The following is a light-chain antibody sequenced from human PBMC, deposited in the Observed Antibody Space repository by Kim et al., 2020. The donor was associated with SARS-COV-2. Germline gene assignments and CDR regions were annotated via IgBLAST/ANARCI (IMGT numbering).Light chain of an antibody. V-gene: IGLV2-14*03. J-gene: IGLJ1*01. Sequence: GQSFTISCTGTSSDIGVYNYVSWYQQHPGKAPKLMVYDVSSRPSGISNRFSGSKSGNTASLTISGLQAEDEADYYCSSYTTTSTYVFGTGTKLTVL. CDR2: DVS. CDR1: SSDIGVYNY. CDR3: SSYTTTSTYV.